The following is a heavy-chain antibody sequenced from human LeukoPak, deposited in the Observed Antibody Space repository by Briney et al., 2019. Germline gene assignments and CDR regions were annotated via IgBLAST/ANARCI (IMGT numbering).Heavy chain of an antibody. V-gene: IGHV3-30*02. Sequence: PGGSLRLSCAASGFIFNSYGMHWVRQAPGKGLEWVAFIRYDGSNKYYADSVKGRFTISRDNSKNTLYLQMNNLRAEDTAVYYCAKDLLSIAVANHEDYWGQGTLVTVSS. CDR2: IRYDGSNK. D-gene: IGHD6-19*01. CDR1: GFIFNSYG. J-gene: IGHJ4*02. CDR3: AKDLLSIAVANHEDY.